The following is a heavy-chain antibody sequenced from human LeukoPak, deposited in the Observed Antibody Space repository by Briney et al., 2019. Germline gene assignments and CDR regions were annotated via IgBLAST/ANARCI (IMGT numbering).Heavy chain of an antibody. D-gene: IGHD6-13*01. CDR3: ARDRIAAAGNWFDP. V-gene: IGHV4-34*01. CDR2: INHSGST. Sequence: SETLSLTCTVSGGSISSYYWSWIRQPAGKGLEWIGEINHSGSTNYNPSLKSRVTISADTSKNQFSLKLSSVTAADTAVYYCARDRIAAAGNWFDPWGQGTLVTVSS. J-gene: IGHJ5*02. CDR1: GGSISSYY.